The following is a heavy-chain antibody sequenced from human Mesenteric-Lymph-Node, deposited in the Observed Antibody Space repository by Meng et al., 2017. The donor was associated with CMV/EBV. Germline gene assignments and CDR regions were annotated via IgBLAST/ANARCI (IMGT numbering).Heavy chain of an antibody. D-gene: IGHD3-16*01. CDR1: GFTVSNNY. CDR2: IYKDGST. J-gene: IGHJ4*01. Sequence: GESLKISCAASGFTVSNNYMSWVRQGPGKGLEWVSVIYKDGSTYYVDSVKGRFTISRDNSKNTLYLQMNSLRDEDTAVYYCARDLGGSWELWDYWGQGTMVTVSS. V-gene: IGHV3-53*01. CDR3: ARDLGGSWELWDY.